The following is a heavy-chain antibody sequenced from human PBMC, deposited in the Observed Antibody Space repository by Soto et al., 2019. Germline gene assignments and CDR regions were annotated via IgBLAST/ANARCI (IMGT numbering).Heavy chain of an antibody. CDR2: TSFDGSNE. J-gene: IGHJ4*02. V-gene: IGHV3-30-3*01. Sequence: VQLVESGGGVVQPGRSLRLSCAASGFTFSSYAMHWVRQAPGKGLEWVAVTSFDGSNEYSADSVKGRFTISRDNSKDTLYLQMNSLRAEDTAIYYCARSPSRRYYDNIDYWGQGTLVTVSS. CDR3: ARSPSRRYYDNIDY. CDR1: GFTFSSYA. D-gene: IGHD3-16*01.